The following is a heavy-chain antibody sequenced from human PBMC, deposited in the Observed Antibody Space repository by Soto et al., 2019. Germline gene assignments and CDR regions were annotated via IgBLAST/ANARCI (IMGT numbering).Heavy chain of an antibody. J-gene: IGHJ6*02. V-gene: IGHV4-31*03. D-gene: IGHD3-10*01. CDR3: ARDSSYYWYYGMDV. CDR2: IYYSGST. CDR1: GGSISSGGYY. Sequence: PSETLSLTCTVSGGSISSGGYYWSWIRQHPGKGLEWIGYIYYSGSTYYNPSLKSRVTISVDTSKNQFSLKLSSVTAADTAVFYCARDSSYYWYYGMDVWGQGTTVTVSS.